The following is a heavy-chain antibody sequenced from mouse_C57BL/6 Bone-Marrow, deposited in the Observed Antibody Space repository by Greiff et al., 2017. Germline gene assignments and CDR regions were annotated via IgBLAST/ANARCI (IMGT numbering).Heavy chain of an antibody. J-gene: IGHJ3*01. D-gene: IGHD1-1*01. CDR3: ARSLLLFAY. CDR2: IYPRSGNT. V-gene: IGHV1-81*01. CDR1: GYTFTSYG. Sequence: QVQLKESGAELARPGASVKLSCKASGYTFTSYGISWVKQRTGPGLEWIGEIYPRSGNTYYNEKFKGKATLTADKSSSTAYMELRSLTSEDSAVYFCARSLLLFAYWGQGTLVTVSA.